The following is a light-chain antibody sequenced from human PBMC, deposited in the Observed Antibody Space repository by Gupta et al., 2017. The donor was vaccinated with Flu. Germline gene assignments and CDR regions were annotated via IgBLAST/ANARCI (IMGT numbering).Light chain of an antibody. CDR2: LGS. V-gene: IGKV2-28*01. Sequence: DIVMIRPPLSLTVTSVTQHSISSSSSQSLLHSNGYNYLDWYLQKPGQSPQLLIYLGSNRASGVPDRFSGSGSGTDFTLKISRVEGEDVGVYYCMQALQTPPWTFGQGTKVEIK. CDR3: MQALQTPPWT. J-gene: IGKJ1*01. CDR1: QSLLHSNGYNY.